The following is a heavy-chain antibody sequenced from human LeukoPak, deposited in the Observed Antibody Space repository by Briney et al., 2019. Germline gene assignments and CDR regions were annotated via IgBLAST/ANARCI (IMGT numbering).Heavy chain of an antibody. V-gene: IGHV3-30*04. D-gene: IGHD3-22*01. J-gene: IGHJ3*02. CDR3: AKDQGYYGSSGDAFDI. Sequence: GRSLRLSCAASGFTFSSYAMHWVRQAPGKGLEWVAVISSDGSNKYYADSVKGRFTISRDNSKNTLYLQMNSLRAEDTSIYYCAKDQGYYGSSGDAFDIWGQGTMVTVSS. CDR1: GFTFSSYA. CDR2: ISSDGSNK.